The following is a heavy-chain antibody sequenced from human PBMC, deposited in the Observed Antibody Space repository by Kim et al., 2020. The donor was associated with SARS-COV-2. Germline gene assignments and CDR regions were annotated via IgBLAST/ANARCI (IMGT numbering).Heavy chain of an antibody. CDR3: ARDPGGPIISSGWYGHNWFDP. CDR1: GYTFTSYG. V-gene: IGHV1-18*01. Sequence: ASVKVSCKASGYTFTSYGISWVRQAPGQGLEWMGWISAYNGNTNYAQKLQGRVTMTTDTSTSTAYMELRSLRSDDTAVYYCARDPGGPIISSGWYGHNWFDPWGQGTLVTVSS. CDR2: ISAYNGNT. D-gene: IGHD6-19*01. J-gene: IGHJ5*02.